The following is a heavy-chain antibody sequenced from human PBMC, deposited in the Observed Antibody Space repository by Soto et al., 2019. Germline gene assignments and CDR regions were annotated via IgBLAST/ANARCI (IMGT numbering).Heavy chain of an antibody. V-gene: IGHV3-23*01. CDR2: ISGSGGST. Sequence: EVQLLESGGGLVQPGGSLRLSCAASGFTFSSYAMSWVRQAPGKGLEWVSAISGSGGSTYYADSVKGRFTISRDNSKNTLDLQINSLRAEDTAVYYCAKTWYSGYGGRNWYFDLWGRGTLVTVSS. J-gene: IGHJ2*01. CDR1: GFTFSSYA. D-gene: IGHD5-12*01. CDR3: AKTWYSGYGGRNWYFDL.